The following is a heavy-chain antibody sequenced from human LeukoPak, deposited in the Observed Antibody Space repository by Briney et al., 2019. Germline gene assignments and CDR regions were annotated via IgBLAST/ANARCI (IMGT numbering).Heavy chain of an antibody. CDR1: GFTFSSYG. CDR3: AKGKPIGYDSSGYYYVESYFDY. Sequence: GGSLRLSCAASGFTFSSYGMSWVRQAPGKGLEWVSAISGSGGSTYYADSVKGRFTISRDNSKNTLYLQMNSLRAEDTAVYYCAKGKPIGYDSSGYYYVESYFDYWGQGTLVTVSS. D-gene: IGHD3-22*01. J-gene: IGHJ4*02. V-gene: IGHV3-23*01. CDR2: ISGSGGST.